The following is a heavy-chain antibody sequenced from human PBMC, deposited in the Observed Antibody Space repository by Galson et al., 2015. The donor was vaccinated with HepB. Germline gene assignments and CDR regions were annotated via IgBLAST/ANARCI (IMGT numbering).Heavy chain of an antibody. J-gene: IGHJ6*02. Sequence: SETLSLTCAVYGGSFSGYHWGWIRQPPGKGLGWIGEITHSGSTNYNPSLKSRVIISVDTSRNQFSLKLNSVTAADTAIYYCARHQVVALGGLYGLDVWGQGTTVTVSS. CDR3: ARHQVVALGGLYGLDV. V-gene: IGHV4-34*01. CDR2: ITHSGST. D-gene: IGHD3/OR15-3a*01. CDR1: GGSFSGYH.